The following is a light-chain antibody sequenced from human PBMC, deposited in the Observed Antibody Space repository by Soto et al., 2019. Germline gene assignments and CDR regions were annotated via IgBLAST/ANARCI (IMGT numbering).Light chain of an antibody. CDR2: DVS. CDR3: SSYTSSSTPYV. J-gene: IGLJ1*01. V-gene: IGLV2-14*03. Sequence: QSVLTQPASVSGSPGQSITISCTGTSSDVGGYNSVSWYQHHPGKAPKLMIYDVSNRPSGVSNRFSGSKSGNTASLTISGLQAEDEADYYCSSYTSSSTPYVFGTGDQGHRP. CDR1: SSDVGGYNS.